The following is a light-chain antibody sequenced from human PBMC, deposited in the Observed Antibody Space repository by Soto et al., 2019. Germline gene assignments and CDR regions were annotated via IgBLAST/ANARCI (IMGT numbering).Light chain of an antibody. CDR1: KLGDKY. J-gene: IGLJ2*01. V-gene: IGLV3-1*01. Sequence: SYELTQPPSVSVSPGQTASITCSGAKLGDKYACCYQQKPDQSPVLVIYQDSKLPSGIPERFSCSNSRNTATMTISGTQAVEEAYYYCQAWDSSTVVFGGGTQLTVL. CDR2: QDS. CDR3: QAWDSSTVV.